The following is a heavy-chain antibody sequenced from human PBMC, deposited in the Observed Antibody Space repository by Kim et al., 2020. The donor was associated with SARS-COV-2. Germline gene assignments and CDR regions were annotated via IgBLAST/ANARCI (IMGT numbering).Heavy chain of an antibody. V-gene: IGHV4-4*07. CDR2: GST. D-gene: IGHD5-18*01. J-gene: IGHJ4*02. CDR3: ARGDTAFDY. Sequence: GSTNDTPSLKSRVTMSVDTSKNQFSLKLSSVTAADTAVYYCARGDTAFDYWGQGTLVTVSS.